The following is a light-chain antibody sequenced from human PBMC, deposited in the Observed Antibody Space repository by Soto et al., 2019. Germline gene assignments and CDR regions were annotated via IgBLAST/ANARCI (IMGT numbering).Light chain of an antibody. V-gene: IGLV4-69*01. CDR2: LNSDGSH. CDR1: SGHSSYA. J-gene: IGLJ3*02. CDR3: QTWGTGPWV. Sequence: QLVLTQSPSASASLGASVKLTCTLSSGHSSYAIAWHQQQPEKGPRYLMKLNSDGSHNKGDGIPDRFSGSSSGAERYLTISSLQSEDEADYYCQTWGTGPWVFGGGTQLTVL.